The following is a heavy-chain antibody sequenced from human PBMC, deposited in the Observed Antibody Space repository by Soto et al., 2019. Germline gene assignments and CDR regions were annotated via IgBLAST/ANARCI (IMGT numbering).Heavy chain of an antibody. CDR2: IIPIFGTA. V-gene: IGHV1-69*12. D-gene: IGHD5-18*01. J-gene: IGHJ5*02. CDR3: AREGYSVLGGKPNWFDP. Sequence: QVQLVQSGAEVKKPGSSVKVSCKASGGTFSSYAISWVRQAPGQGLEWMGGIIPIFGTANYAQKFQGRVTITADESTSTAYMELSSLRSEDTAVYYCAREGYSVLGGKPNWFDPWGQGTLVTVSS. CDR1: GGTFSSYA.